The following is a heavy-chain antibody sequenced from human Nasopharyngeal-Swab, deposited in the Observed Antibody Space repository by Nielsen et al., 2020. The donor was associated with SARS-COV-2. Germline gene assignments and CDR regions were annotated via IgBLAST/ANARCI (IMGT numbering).Heavy chain of an antibody. D-gene: IGHD6-13*01. V-gene: IGHV3-23*01. J-gene: IGHJ6*02. Sequence: GESLKISCAASGFTFSSYAMSWVRQAPGKGLEWVSAISGSGGSTYYADSVKGRFTISRDNSKNTLYLQMNSLRAEDTAVYYCAKDRGGSSWYGGAYYYYGMDVWAKGPRSPSP. CDR3: AKDRGGSSWYGGAYYYYGMDV. CDR1: GFTFSSYA. CDR2: ISGSGGST.